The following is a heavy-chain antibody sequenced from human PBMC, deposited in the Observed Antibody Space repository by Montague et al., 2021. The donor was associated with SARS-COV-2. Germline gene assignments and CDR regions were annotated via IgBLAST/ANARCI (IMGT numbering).Heavy chain of an antibody. CDR1: GFTFSSYW. D-gene: IGHD1-1*01. CDR2: IKQDVSEK. Sequence: SLRLSCAASGFTFSSYWMSWVRQAPGKGLEWVANIKQDVSEKYYVYSXXGRFTISRDNAKTSLYLQMNSLIAEDTAVYYCARVQRTTGTTRLGTYYYYYYGMEVWGQGTTVTVSS. J-gene: IGHJ6*02. CDR3: ARVQRTTGTTRLGTYYYYYYGMEV. V-gene: IGHV3-7*01.